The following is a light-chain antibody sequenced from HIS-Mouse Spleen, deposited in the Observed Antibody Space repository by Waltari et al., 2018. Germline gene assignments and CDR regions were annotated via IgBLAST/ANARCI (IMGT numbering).Light chain of an antibody. V-gene: IGLV2-11*01. Sequence: QSALTQPRSVSGSPGQSVTISCTGTSSDVGGYNYVSRYQQHPGKAPKLMIYDVSKRPSRVPDRFSGSKSGNTASLTISGLQAEDEADYYCCSYAGSYTYVFGTGTKVTVL. CDR1: SSDVGGYNY. CDR2: DVS. CDR3: CSYAGSYTYV. J-gene: IGLJ1*01.